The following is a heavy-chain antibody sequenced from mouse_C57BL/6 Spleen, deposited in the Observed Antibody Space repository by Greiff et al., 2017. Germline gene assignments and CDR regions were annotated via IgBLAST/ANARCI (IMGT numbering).Heavy chain of an antibody. CDR1: GYSITSGYY. CDR3: ARDRWANFDY. V-gene: IGHV3-6*01. Sequence: EVQLQQSGPGLVKPSQSLSLTCSVTGYSITSGYYWNWIRQFPGNKLEWMGYISYDGSNNYNPSLKNRISITRDTSKNQFFLKLNSVTTEDTATYYCARDRWANFDYWGQGTTLTVSS. CDR2: ISYDGSN. J-gene: IGHJ2*01. D-gene: IGHD4-1*01.